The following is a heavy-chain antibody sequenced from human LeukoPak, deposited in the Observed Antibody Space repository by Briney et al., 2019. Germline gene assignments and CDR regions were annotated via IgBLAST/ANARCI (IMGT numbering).Heavy chain of an antibody. Sequence: SETLSLTCTVSGGSISSYYWSWIRQPPWKGLEWIGYIYYSGSTNYNPSLKSRVTISVDTSKNQFSLKLSSVTAADTAVYYCARDSAPYYDFWSGSPAYYYYYMDVWGKGTTVTVSS. CDR2: IYYSGST. J-gene: IGHJ6*03. CDR1: GGSISSYY. CDR3: ARDSAPYYDFWSGSPAYYYYYMDV. D-gene: IGHD3-3*01. V-gene: IGHV4-59*01.